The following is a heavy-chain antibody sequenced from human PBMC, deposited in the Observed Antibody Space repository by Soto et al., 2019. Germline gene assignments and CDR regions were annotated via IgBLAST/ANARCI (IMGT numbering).Heavy chain of an antibody. V-gene: IGHV2-5*01. Sequence: QITLKESGPTLVKPTQTLTLTCTFSGFSLSSSGAGVGWVRQPPGKGLEWLALIYWNDDKRYSPSLKSRLTITKVTSKNQVVLLMTNMDPVDTATYYCAHRGYGNYPRDNWFDPWGQGTLVTVSS. CDR1: GFSLSSSGAG. CDR3: AHRGYGNYPRDNWFDP. J-gene: IGHJ5*02. D-gene: IGHD4-17*01. CDR2: IYWNDDK.